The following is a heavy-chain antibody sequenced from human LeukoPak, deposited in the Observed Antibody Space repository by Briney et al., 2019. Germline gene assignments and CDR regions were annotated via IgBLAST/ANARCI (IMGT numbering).Heavy chain of an antibody. J-gene: IGHJ5*02. CDR1: GGTFSSYA. Sequence: GASVKVSCKASGGTFSSYAISWVRQAPGQGLEWMGGIIPIFGTANYAQKFQGRVAITADESTSTAYMELSSLRSEDTAVYYCARGGVVVPAAIVWFDPWGQGTLVTVSS. CDR3: ARGGVVVPAAIVWFDP. CDR2: IIPIFGTA. D-gene: IGHD2-2*02. V-gene: IGHV1-69*13.